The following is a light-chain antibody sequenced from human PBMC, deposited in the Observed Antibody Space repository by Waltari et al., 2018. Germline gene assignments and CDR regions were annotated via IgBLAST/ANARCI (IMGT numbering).Light chain of an antibody. CDR1: NLGDKY. CDR2: HDS. CDR3: LAWDSSTAV. V-gene: IGLV3-1*01. J-gene: IGLJ1*01. Sequence: YKLTQPPSVSVSPGQTASISCSGDNLGDKYTSWYQQKAGQSPVLVIYHDSRRPSGIPDRFSGSNSGNTASLTISGTQALDEADYYCLAWDSSTAVFGTGTKLTVL.